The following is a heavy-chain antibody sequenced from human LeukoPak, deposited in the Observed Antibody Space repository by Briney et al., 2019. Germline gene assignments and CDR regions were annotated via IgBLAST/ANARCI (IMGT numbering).Heavy chain of an antibody. CDR3: ARDPVPVSPHAFDI. CDR2: IYYSGST. Sequence: SQTLSLTCTVSGGSISSGDYYWSWIRQPPANGLEWIGYIYYSGSTYYNPSLKSRVTISVDTSKNQFSLKLSSVTAADTAVYYCARDPVPVSPHAFDIWGQGTMVTVSS. D-gene: IGHD2-2*01. CDR1: GGSISSGDYY. J-gene: IGHJ3*02. V-gene: IGHV4-30-4*08.